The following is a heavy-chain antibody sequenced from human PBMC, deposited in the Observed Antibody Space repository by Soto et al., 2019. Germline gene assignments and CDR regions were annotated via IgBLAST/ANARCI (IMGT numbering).Heavy chain of an antibody. J-gene: IGHJ6*02. D-gene: IGHD1-26*01. Sequence: PSETLSLTCAVYGGSFTGYYWSWIRRPPGKGLEWIGEINHSGSTNYSPSLESRVAISVDTSKNQFSLKLTSVTAADTAVYYCARIEVGATYYYGLDVWGQGTMVTVSS. CDR1: GGSFTGYY. CDR2: INHSGST. CDR3: ARIEVGATYYYGLDV. V-gene: IGHV4-34*01.